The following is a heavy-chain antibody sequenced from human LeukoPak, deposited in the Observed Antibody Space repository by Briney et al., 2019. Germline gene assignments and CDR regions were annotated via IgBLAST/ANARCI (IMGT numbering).Heavy chain of an antibody. V-gene: IGHV1-8*01. CDR1: GYTFTSYD. Sequence: ASVTVSFKASGYTFTSYDINWVRQAPGQGLEWMGWMNPNSGNTGYAQKFQGRVTMTRNTSISTAYMELSSLRSEDTAVYYCAREMSDSSWYTYYFDYWGQGTLVTVSS. CDR3: AREMSDSSWYTYYFDY. J-gene: IGHJ4*02. CDR2: MNPNSGNT. D-gene: IGHD6-13*01.